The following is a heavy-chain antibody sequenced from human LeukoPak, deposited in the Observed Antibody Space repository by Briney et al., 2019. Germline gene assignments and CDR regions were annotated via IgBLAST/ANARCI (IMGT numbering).Heavy chain of an antibody. CDR1: GYTFTSYG. CDR2: ISAYNGNT. D-gene: IGHD1-1*01. J-gene: IGHJ6*02. Sequence: ASVKVSCKASGYTFTSYGISWVRQAPGQGLEWMGWISAYNGNTNYAQKLQGRVTMTTDTSTSTAYMELRSLSSDDTAVYYCTRELEFYYYGMDVWGQGTTVTVSS. V-gene: IGHV1-18*01. CDR3: TRELEFYYYGMDV.